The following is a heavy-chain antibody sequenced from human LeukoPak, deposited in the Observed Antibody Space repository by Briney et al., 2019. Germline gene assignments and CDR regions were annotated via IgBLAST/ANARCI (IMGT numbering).Heavy chain of an antibody. D-gene: IGHD3-9*01. CDR3: ARVNYDILTGYYIPHAFDI. Sequence: ASVKVSCKTSGYSFITYGISWVRQAPGQGLEWMGWITAYNGNTKSAQKLQDRVTMTTDTSTSTAYMELRSLRSDDTAVYCCARVNYDILTGYYIPHAFDIWGQGTMVTVSS. V-gene: IGHV1-18*01. CDR1: GYSFITYG. J-gene: IGHJ3*02. CDR2: ITAYNGNT.